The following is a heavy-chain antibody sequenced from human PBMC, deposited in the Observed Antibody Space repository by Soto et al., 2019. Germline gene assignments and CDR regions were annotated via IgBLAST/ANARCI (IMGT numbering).Heavy chain of an antibody. Sequence: GGSLRLSCAASGFTFDDYAMHWVRQAPGKGLEWVSGISWNSGSIGYADSVKGRFTISRDNAKNSLYLQMNSLRAEDTALYYCAKDMAGYGNHYYYYYMDVWGKGTTVTVSS. CDR3: AKDMAGYGNHYYYYYMDV. V-gene: IGHV3-9*01. CDR2: ISWNSGSI. J-gene: IGHJ6*03. D-gene: IGHD5-18*01. CDR1: GFTFDDYA.